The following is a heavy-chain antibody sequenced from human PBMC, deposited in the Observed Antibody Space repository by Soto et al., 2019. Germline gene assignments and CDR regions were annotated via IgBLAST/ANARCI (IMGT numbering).Heavy chain of an antibody. D-gene: IGHD6-25*01. Sequence: XSVKVSCKASVYTFITYDIHWVRQATGQGLEWMGWMNPSNGNAGYAQKFQGRVTMTRNISISTAYMELSSLRSEDTAVYFCARRKERSGPNYFDYSGQGTLVTVSS. CDR3: ARRKERSGPNYFDY. CDR1: VYTFITYD. V-gene: IGHV1-8*01. J-gene: IGHJ4*02. CDR2: MNPSNGNA.